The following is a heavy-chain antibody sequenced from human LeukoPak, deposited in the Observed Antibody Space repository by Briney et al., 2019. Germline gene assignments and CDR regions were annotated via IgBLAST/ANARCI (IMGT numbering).Heavy chain of an antibody. V-gene: IGHV3-48*03. CDR3: ARAYERFFDY. D-gene: IGHD3-22*01. CDR2: INSANTI. J-gene: IGHJ4*02. CDR1: GFTFSTYE. Sequence: GGSLRLSCAASGFTFSTYEVDWVRQAPGKGLEWVAFINSANTIYYADSVKGRFTISRDNAKSSLYLQMNSLRAEDMAVYYCARAYERFFDYWGQGTLVTVSS.